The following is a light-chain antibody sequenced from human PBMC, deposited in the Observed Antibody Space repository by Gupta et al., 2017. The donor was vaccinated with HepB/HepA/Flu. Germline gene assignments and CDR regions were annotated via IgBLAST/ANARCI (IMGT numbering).Light chain of an antibody. Sequence: QLPQSLSFLSASVGDRVTITCRASQGIRSYLAWYQQKPGKVPKLLIYAASTLQSGVPSRFSGSGSGTEFTLTISSLQPEDFATYYCQQVNSYPRTFGPGTKVDIK. CDR1: QGIRSY. J-gene: IGKJ3*01. V-gene: IGKV1-9*01. CDR2: AAS. CDR3: QQVNSYPRT.